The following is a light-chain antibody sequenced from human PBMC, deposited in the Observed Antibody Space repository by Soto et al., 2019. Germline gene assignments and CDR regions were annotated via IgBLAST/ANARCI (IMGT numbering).Light chain of an antibody. CDR2: LGF. CDR1: QRLLHSNGNNF. J-gene: IGKJ2*01. CDR3: MQALQTPYT. V-gene: IGKV2-28*01. Sequence: IVMTQSRPSLTVTPGEPASISCRSSQRLLHSNGNNFLDWYLQKPGQSPQLLIYLGFNRASGVPDRVSGSGAGTDFTLKISRVEAEDVGVYYCMQALQTPYTFGQGTKVDIK.